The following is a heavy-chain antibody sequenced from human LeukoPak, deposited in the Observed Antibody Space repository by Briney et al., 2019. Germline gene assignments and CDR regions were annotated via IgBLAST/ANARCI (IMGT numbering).Heavy chain of an antibody. CDR1: GFSFNNYA. CDR3: ATSYRILPAASLDY. D-gene: IGHD2-2*01. V-gene: IGHV3-21*01. J-gene: IGHJ4*02. CDR2: ISSSSVYI. Sequence: GGSLRLSCAASGFSFNNYAMSWVRQSPGRGLEWVSSISSSSVYIYYADSVKGRFIISRDNAKTSLYLQMTSLRAEDTAVYYCATSYRILPAASLDYWGQGALVTVSS.